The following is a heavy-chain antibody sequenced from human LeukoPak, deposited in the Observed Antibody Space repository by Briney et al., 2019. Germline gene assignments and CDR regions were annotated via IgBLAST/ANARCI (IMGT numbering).Heavy chain of an antibody. CDR2: ISAYNGNT. J-gene: IGHJ4*02. Sequence: ASVKVSCKASGYTFTSYGISWVRQAPGQGLEWMGWISAYNGNTNYAHKLQGRVTMSTDTSTSTAYMELRSLRSDDTAVYYCARDSPKKHYDFWSGYYKNYYFDYWGQGTLVTVSS. D-gene: IGHD3-3*01. V-gene: IGHV1-18*01. CDR3: ARDSPKKHYDFWSGYYKNYYFDY. CDR1: GYTFTSYG.